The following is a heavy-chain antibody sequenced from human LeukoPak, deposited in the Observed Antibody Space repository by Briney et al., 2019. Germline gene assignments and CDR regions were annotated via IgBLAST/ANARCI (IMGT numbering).Heavy chain of an antibody. Sequence: GGSLRLSCAASGFTVSSNYMSWVRQPPGKGLEWVSVIYSDGSTYYADSLKGRFTISRDNSKNTLYLQMNSLRAEDTAVYYCARRAGAYSHPYDYWGQGTLVTVSS. V-gene: IGHV3-53*01. J-gene: IGHJ4*02. CDR3: ARRAGAYSHPYDY. CDR2: IYSDGST. D-gene: IGHD4/OR15-4a*01. CDR1: GFTVSSNY.